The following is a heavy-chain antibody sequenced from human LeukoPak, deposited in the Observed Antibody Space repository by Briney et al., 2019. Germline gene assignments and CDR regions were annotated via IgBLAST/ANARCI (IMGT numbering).Heavy chain of an antibody. Sequence: PGGSLRLSCVASGFPFSSYWMTWVRQAPGKGLEWVANIKQDGSKKSYVDSVKGRFTISRDISKNTVYLQMNNLRVDDTAVYYCAKGPKLGDGFHCDYWGQGTLVTVSS. CDR2: IKQDGSKK. CDR3: AKGPKLGDGFHCDY. D-gene: IGHD5-24*01. CDR1: GFPFSSYW. J-gene: IGHJ4*02. V-gene: IGHV3-7*03.